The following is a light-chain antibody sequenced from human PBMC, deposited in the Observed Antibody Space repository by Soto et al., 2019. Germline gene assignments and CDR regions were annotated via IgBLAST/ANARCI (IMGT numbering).Light chain of an antibody. CDR3: RQRSNWPPLT. Sequence: EIVLTQSPATLSLSPGERATLSCRASQSVSNYLAWYQQKPGQAPRLLIYDTSNSATGIPGRFIGSGAWAAFTLTISSLEHADVAVYYCRQRSNWPPLTFGGGTKVEIK. V-gene: IGKV3-11*01. CDR1: QSVSNY. CDR2: DTS. J-gene: IGKJ4*01.